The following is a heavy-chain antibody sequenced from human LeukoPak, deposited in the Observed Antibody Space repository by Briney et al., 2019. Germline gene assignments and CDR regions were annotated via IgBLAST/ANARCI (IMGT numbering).Heavy chain of an antibody. CDR3: ASRSRDY. D-gene: IGHD6-19*01. CDR1: GFTFSSYE. CDR2: ISSSGDTI. J-gene: IGHJ4*02. V-gene: IGHV3-48*03. Sequence: PGGSLRLSCAASGFTFSSYEMNWVRQTPGKGLEWVSYISSSGDTIYYADSVKGRFTISRDNDKNSLYLQMNSLSVEDTAVYYCASRSRDYWGQGTLVTVSS.